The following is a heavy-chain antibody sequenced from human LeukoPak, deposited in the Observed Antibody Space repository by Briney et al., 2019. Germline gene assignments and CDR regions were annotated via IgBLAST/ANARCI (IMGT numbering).Heavy chain of an antibody. CDR3: TRTYYYETSGYLRAPFDY. Sequence: GGSLRLSCTASGFAFDDYVMSWFRQAPGKGLEWVGFIRRKDYGGTTEYATSVKGRFTISRLDSKSIAYLQMNSLKIEDTAVYYCTRTYYYETSGYLRAPFDYWGQGTRVTVSS. J-gene: IGHJ4*02. V-gene: IGHV3-49*03. CDR1: GFAFDDYV. CDR2: IRRKDYGGTT. D-gene: IGHD3-22*01.